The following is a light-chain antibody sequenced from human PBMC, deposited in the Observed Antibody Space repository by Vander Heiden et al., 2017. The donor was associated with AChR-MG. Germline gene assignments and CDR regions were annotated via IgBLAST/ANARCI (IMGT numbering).Light chain of an antibody. CDR1: QSIAGY. V-gene: IGKV1-39*01. CDR3: QQSDRTPQT. Sequence: DTQMTQSPSSLSASVGDRVTITCRTSQSIAGYVNWYQQKPGRAPKVLIYSGSTLHSGAPSRFSGSASGTEFALTISSLQPEDIGTYYCQQSDRTPQTFGGGTKVQIK. CDR2: SGS. J-gene: IGKJ4*01.